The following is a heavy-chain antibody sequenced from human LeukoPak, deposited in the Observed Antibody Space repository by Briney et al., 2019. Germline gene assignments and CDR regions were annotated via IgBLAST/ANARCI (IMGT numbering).Heavy chain of an antibody. CDR3: ARLLSPYSSPNWFDP. Sequence: GGSLRLSCAASGFTFSSYSMNWVRQAPGKGLEWVSYISSSSSTIYYADSVKGRFTISRDNAKNSLYLQMNSLRAEDTAVYYCARLLSPYSSPNWFDPWGQGTLVTVSS. CDR2: ISSSSSTI. V-gene: IGHV3-48*01. D-gene: IGHD6-13*01. CDR1: GFTFSSYS. J-gene: IGHJ5*02.